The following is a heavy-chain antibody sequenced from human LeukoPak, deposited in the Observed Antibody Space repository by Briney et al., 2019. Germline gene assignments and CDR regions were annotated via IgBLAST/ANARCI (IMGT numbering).Heavy chain of an antibody. CDR3: ARLTRGVLDY. CDR1: GGSISSGSSY. V-gene: IGHV4-61*02. D-gene: IGHD3-10*01. Sequence: SETLSLTCTVSGGSISSGSSYWSWIRQPAGKGLEWIGRIYTSGSTNYNPSLKSRVTISVDTSKNQFSLKLSSVTAADTAVYFRARLTRGVLDYWGQGTLVTVSS. J-gene: IGHJ4*02. CDR2: IYTSGST.